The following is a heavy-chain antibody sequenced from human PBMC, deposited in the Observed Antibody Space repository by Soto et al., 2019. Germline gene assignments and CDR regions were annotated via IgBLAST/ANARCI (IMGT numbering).Heavy chain of an antibody. J-gene: IGHJ4*02. V-gene: IGHV4-59*01. D-gene: IGHD5-12*01. CDR3: ARAVSGYGGIIDY. Sequence: QVQLQESGPGLVKPSETLSLTCTVSGGSNSSYYWSWIRQPPGKGLEWIGYIYYSGSTNYNPSLKSRVTISVDTSKNQFSLKLSSVTAADTAVYYCARAVSGYGGIIDYWGQGTLVTVSS. CDR1: GGSNSSYY. CDR2: IYYSGST.